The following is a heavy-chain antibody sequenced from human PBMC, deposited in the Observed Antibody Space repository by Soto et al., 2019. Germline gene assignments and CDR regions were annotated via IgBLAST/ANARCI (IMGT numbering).Heavy chain of an antibody. CDR1: GFTFSSYE. D-gene: IGHD6-13*01. Sequence: EVQLVESGGGLTQPGGSLRLSCAASGFTFSSYEMNWVRPAPGYGPEWVSYISSSGPTIYYADSVKGRFTTSSDNAKNSQYLQMTSLRAEDTAVYFCARAASPFSSSYLFDYWGQGTLVTVS. CDR2: ISSSGPTI. CDR3: ARAASPFSSSYLFDY. V-gene: IGHV3-48*03. J-gene: IGHJ4*02.